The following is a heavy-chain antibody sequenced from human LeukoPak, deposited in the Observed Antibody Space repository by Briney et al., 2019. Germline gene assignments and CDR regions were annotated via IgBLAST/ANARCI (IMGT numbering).Heavy chain of an antibody. J-gene: IGHJ3*02. CDR2: ISAYNGNT. V-gene: IGHV1-18*01. Sequence: ASVKVSCKASGYTFTSYGISWMRQAPGQGLEWMGWISAYNGNTNYAQKLQGRVTMTTDTSTSTAYMELRSLRSDDTAVYYCARDLKSYYDSSGYSAFDIWGQGTMVTVSS. CDR3: ARDLKSYYDSSGYSAFDI. D-gene: IGHD3-22*01. CDR1: GYTFTSYG.